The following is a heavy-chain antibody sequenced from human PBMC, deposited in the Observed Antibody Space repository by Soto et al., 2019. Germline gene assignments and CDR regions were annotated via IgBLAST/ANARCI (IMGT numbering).Heavy chain of an antibody. CDR2: ISAYNGNT. CDR3: ARDVTATAAFLWDF. Sequence: QVQLVQSGAVVRNPGASVKVSCRGSGYTVGNFGISWLREAPGQGLEWMGWISAYNGNTHYAQRLQGRVTLTTDTARSTGYMELRSLTPDDTAVYFCARDVTATAAFLWDFWGQGTLVTVSS. CDR1: GYTVGNFG. J-gene: IGHJ4*02. D-gene: IGHD3-3*02. V-gene: IGHV1-18*04.